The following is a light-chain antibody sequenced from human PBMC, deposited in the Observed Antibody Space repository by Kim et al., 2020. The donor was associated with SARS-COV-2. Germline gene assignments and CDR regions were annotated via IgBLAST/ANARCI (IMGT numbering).Light chain of an antibody. CDR1: QSVSSNY. V-gene: IGKV3-20*01. Sequence: SSGGRATLSCRPSQSVSSNYLAWYQQRPGQAPRLLIYGTSTWATDVPDRFSGSGSGTDFTLTISRLEPEDFAVYYCQQYGSSPPFTFGQGTKLEI. J-gene: IGKJ2*01. CDR3: QQYGSSPPFT. CDR2: GTS.